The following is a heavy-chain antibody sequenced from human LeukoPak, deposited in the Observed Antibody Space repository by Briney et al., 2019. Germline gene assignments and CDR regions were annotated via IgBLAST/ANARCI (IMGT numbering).Heavy chain of an antibody. CDR1: GGTFSSYA. CDR2: IIPIFGTA. V-gene: IGHV1-69*05. Sequence: SVKVSCKASGGTFSSYAISWVRQTPGQGLEWMGGIIPIFGTANYAQKFQGRVTITTDESTSTAYMELSSLRSEDTAVYYCARERCSSTSCYNWFDPWGQGTLVTVSS. CDR3: ARERCSSTSCYNWFDP. J-gene: IGHJ5*02. D-gene: IGHD2-2*01.